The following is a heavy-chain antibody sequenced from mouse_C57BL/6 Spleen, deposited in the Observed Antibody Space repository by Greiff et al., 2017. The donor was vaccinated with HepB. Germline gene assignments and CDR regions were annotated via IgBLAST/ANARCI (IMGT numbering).Heavy chain of an antibody. V-gene: IGHV1-18*01. D-gene: IGHD2-5*01. CDR1: GYTFTDYN. J-gene: IGHJ4*01. Sequence: EVQLQQSGPELVKPGASVKIPCKASGYTFTDYNMDWVKQSHGKSLEWIGDINPNNGGTIYNQKFKGKATLTVDKSSSTAYMALRSLTSEDTAVYYCARGGKNYYSNYDAMDYWGQGTSVTVSS. CDR3: ARGGKNYYSNYDAMDY. CDR2: INPNNGGT.